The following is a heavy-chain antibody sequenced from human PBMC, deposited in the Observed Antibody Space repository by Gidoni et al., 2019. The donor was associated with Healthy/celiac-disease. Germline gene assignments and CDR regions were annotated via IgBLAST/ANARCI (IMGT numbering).Heavy chain of an antibody. D-gene: IGHD2-15*01. V-gene: IGHV3-15*07. J-gene: IGHJ6*03. CDR3: TTEVSCSGGSCYTDYCYYYMDV. Sequence: EVHLVESGGRLVKPGGSLRLSCAASGFTFSNSWMHGVPEAPGRGQGRVGRIKSKAEGRATDYTTHQEGRVNNSMDYSKSPLYMQMDNLKNEDTAVYYCTTEVSCSGGSCYTDYCYYYMDVWGKGTTVTVSS. CDR2: IKSKAEGRAT. CDR1: GFTFSNSW.